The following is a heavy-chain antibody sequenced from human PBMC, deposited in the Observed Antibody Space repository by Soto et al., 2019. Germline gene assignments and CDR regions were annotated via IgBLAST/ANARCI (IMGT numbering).Heavy chain of an antibody. CDR3: VCGRNFFLY. CDR1: GFTFGTYW. D-gene: IGHD1-26*01. CDR2: LDQDGSVR. J-gene: IGHJ4*01. V-gene: IGHV3-7*01. Sequence: EVQLVESGGGLVQPGGSLRLSCAASGFTFGTYWMTWVRRPPGKGLEWVANLDQDGSVRYYVDSVRGRFTICRDNAKNSLYLQTTSLRAEDTGVYYCVCGRNFFLYWGHGTLVTVSP.